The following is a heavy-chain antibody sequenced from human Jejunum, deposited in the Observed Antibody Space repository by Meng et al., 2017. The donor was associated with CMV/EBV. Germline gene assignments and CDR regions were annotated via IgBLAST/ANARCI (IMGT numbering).Heavy chain of an antibody. CDR3: ARVRYSSTSEMDY. V-gene: IGHV4-39*07. D-gene: IGHD6-6*01. J-gene: IGHJ4*02. CDR1: GASMSSSTYY. Sequence: SGASMSSSTYYWGWFRQTQGKGLEWIGSVSKSGTNYYNPSLRGRVAMSIDTSKQQFSLNLASLTAADTAVYFCARVRYSSTSEMDYWGQGTLVTVSS. CDR2: VSKSGTN.